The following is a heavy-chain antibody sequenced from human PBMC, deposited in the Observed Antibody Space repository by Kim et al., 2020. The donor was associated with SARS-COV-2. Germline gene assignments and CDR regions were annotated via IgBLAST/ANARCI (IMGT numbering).Heavy chain of an antibody. V-gene: IGHV3-23*01. CDR1: GFTFSSYD. CDR3: AKRGSRVWFDS. CDR2: FSYSGGST. D-gene: IGHD6-6*01. Sequence: GGSLRLSCAASGFTFSSYDMSWVRQAPGKGLEWVSTFSYSGGSTFYTDSVKGRFTISRDNSKNTLYLQMNSLRVDDTAVYYCAKRGSRVWFDSWGQGTLVTVSS. J-gene: IGHJ5*01.